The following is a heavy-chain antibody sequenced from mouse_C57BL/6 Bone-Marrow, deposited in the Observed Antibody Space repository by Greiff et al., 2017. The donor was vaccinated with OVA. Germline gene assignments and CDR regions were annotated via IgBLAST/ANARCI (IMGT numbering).Heavy chain of an antibody. D-gene: IGHD2-10*02. CDR3: AVWGEDYFDY. CDR1: GYPFTSYW. CDR2: IYPSDSET. V-gene: IGHV1-61*01. J-gene: IGHJ2*01. Sequence: QVQLQQPGAELVRPGSSVKLSCKASGYPFTSYWMDWVKQRPGQGLEWIGNIYPSDSETHYNQKFKDKATLTVDKSSSTAYMQLSSLTSEDSAVYYCAVWGEDYFDYWGQGTTLTVSS.